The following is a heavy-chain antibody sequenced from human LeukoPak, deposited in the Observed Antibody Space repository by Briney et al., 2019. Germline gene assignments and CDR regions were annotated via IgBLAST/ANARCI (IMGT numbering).Heavy chain of an antibody. CDR2: IYYSGST. Sequence: SETLSLTCTVSGGSISSYYWSWIRQPPGKGLEWIGSIYYSGSTYYNPSLKSRVTISVDTSKNQFSLKLSSVTAADTAVYYCARHGLRYCSSTSCYPLNWFDPWGQGTLVTVSS. CDR3: ARHGLRYCSSTSCYPLNWFDP. V-gene: IGHV4-59*05. CDR1: GGSISSYY. J-gene: IGHJ5*02. D-gene: IGHD2-2*01.